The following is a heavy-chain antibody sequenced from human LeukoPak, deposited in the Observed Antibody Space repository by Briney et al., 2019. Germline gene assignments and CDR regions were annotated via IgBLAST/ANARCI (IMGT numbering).Heavy chain of an antibody. CDR1: RYTFTGYY. Sequence: ASVKVSCKASRYTFTGYYMHWVRQAPGQGLEWMGWINPNSGGTNYAQKFQGRVTMTRDTSISTAYMELSRLRSDDTAVYYCARDLRGSQGRISNAFDIWGQGTMVTVSS. D-gene: IGHD1-26*01. V-gene: IGHV1-2*02. J-gene: IGHJ3*02. CDR3: ARDLRGSQGRISNAFDI. CDR2: INPNSGGT.